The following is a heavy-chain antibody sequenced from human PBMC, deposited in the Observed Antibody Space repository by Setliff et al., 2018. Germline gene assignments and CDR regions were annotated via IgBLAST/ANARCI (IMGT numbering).Heavy chain of an antibody. CDR3: ARSLSSGSYWNSRPFYSDY. CDR1: GGSISSDI. D-gene: IGHD3-10*01. CDR2: IHTGST. V-gene: IGHV4-4*09. J-gene: IGHJ4*02. Sequence: SETLSLTCTVSGGSISSDIWSWIRQPPGKGLEWIGQIHTGSTNYNPSLRSRVTISRDTSKNQLSLELTSVTAADTAVYYCARSLSSGSYWNSRPFYSDYWGQGILVTVSS.